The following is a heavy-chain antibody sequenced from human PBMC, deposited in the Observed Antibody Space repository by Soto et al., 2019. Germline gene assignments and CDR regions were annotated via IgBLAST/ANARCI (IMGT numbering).Heavy chain of an antibody. V-gene: IGHV3-7*03. CDR2: IPQDGVDG. CDR3: ARDHLILPAHDFFYGSDV. Sequence: GGSLRLSCEVSGFTFSMYSMSWVRQSPGKGLEWVAKIPQDGVDGHYADSVRGRFIISRDNDKNSLHLQLNNLRAEDTAVYYCARDHLILPAHDFFYGSDVWGRGATVTVSS. J-gene: IGHJ6*02. CDR1: GFTFSMYS. D-gene: IGHD2-21*02.